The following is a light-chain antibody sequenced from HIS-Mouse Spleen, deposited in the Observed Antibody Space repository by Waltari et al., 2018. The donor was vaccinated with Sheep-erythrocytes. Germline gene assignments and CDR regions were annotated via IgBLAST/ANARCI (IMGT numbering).Light chain of an antibody. V-gene: IGLV2-23*01. CDR1: RSEVVSYNL. Sequence: QSALTLLVSVSGSPGQPHTNFSTGTRSEVVSYNLSARYQQHPGKAPKLRMYEGSKGTSRVRQRFAGSKSGTTASLTISGIRAENEADYYCSSYEGSSTWVYGGGTAMTVL. J-gene: IGLJ3*02. CDR2: EGS. CDR3: SSYEGSSTWV.